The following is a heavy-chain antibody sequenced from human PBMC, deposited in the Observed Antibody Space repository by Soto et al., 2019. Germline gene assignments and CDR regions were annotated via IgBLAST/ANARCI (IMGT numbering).Heavy chain of an antibody. CDR1: GYTLIELS. V-gene: IGHV1-24*01. Sequence: ASVKVSCKVSGYTLIELSMHWVRQAPGKGLEWMGRFDPENGERIYAQKFQGRVTMTEDTSTDTAYMELSSLRSEDTAVYYCATDHKWLGDYYYGMDVWGQGTTVTVSS. J-gene: IGHJ6*02. D-gene: IGHD6-19*01. CDR3: ATDHKWLGDYYYGMDV. CDR2: FDPENGER.